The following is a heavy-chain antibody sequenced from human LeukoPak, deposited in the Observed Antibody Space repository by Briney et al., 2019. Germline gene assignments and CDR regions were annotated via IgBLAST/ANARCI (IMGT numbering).Heavy chain of an antibody. CDR3: ARGRGIVVVPAAIPAPRFDY. D-gene: IGHD2-2*01. Sequence: SETLSLTRTVSGGSISSGGYYWSWIRQHPGKGLEWIGYIYYSGSTYYNPSLKSRVTISVDTSKNQFSLKLSSVTAADTAVYYCARGRGIVVVPAAIPAPRFDYWGQGTLVTVSS. J-gene: IGHJ4*02. V-gene: IGHV4-31*03. CDR1: GGSISSGGYY. CDR2: IYYSGST.